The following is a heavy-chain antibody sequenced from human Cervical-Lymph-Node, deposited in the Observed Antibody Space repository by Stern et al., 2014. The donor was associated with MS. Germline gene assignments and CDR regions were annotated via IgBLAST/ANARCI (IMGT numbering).Heavy chain of an antibody. V-gene: IGHV3-30-3*01. J-gene: IGHJ4*02. CDR2: ISYDGNNK. D-gene: IGHD3-10*01. Sequence: VQLVESGGGVVQPGRSLRLSCAASGFTFSNYAVHWVRQAPGKGLEWVAVISYDGNNKYYADSVKGRFTISRDNSKNTLYLQMNSLKDEDTAVYYCAREGGPGNYYLGYWGQGTLVTVSS. CDR3: AREGGPGNYYLGY. CDR1: GFTFSNYA.